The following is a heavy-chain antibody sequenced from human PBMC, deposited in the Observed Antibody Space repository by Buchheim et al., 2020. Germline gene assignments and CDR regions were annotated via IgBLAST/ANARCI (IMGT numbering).Heavy chain of an antibody. CDR2: ISYDGSNK. CDR1: GFTFSSYG. CDR3: AKDRYGSSWYLDY. D-gene: IGHD6-13*01. V-gene: IGHV3-30*18. J-gene: IGHJ4*02. Sequence: QVQLVESGGGVVQPGRSLRLSCAASGFTFSSYGMHWVRQAPGKGLEWVAVISYDGSNKYYADSVKGRFTISRDNSKNTLYLQMNSLRAEDTAVYYCAKDRYGSSWYLDYWGQGTL.